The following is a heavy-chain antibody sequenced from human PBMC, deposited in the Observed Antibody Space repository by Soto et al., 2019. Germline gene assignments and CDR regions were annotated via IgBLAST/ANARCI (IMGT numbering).Heavy chain of an antibody. D-gene: IGHD3-22*01. CDR2: IKSKTDGETV. J-gene: IGHJ4*02. Sequence: GGSLRLSCVGSGISFTTAWMNWVRQAPGKGLEWVGRIKSKTDGETVDYAAPVRGRFIISRDDSKNTVYLSVSGLKTEDTAIYYCATQQFFDASGFSFDQWGQGNLVT. CDR1: GISFTTAW. CDR3: ATQQFFDASGFSFDQ. V-gene: IGHV3-15*01.